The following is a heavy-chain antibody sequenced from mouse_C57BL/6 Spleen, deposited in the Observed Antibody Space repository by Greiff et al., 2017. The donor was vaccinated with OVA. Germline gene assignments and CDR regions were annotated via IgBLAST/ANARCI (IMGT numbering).Heavy chain of an antibody. CDR2: IHPNSGST. D-gene: IGHD3-3*01. V-gene: IGHV1-64*01. CDR3: ARDGAGATYYLDY. Sequence: QVQLQQPGAELVKPGASVKLSCKASGYTFTSYWMHWVKQRPGQGLEWIGMIHPNSGSTNYNEKFKSKATLTVDKSSSTAYMQLSSLTSEDSAVYYCARDGAGATYYLDYWGQGTTLTVSS. J-gene: IGHJ2*01. CDR1: GYTFTSYW.